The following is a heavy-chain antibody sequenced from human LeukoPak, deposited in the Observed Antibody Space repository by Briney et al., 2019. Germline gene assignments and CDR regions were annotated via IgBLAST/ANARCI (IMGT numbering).Heavy chain of an antibody. D-gene: IGHD3-10*01. Sequence: PSETLSLTCTVSYGSISDISYYWGWIRQPPGKGLEWIGSIYYSGRTYYNSSLKSRVTISVDTSKNQFSLKVTSVTAADTAVYYCARGRLNYYGSGSSPWNWFDPWGQGTLVTVSS. CDR2: IYYSGRT. J-gene: IGHJ5*02. V-gene: IGHV4-39*01. CDR3: ARGRLNYYGSGSSPWNWFDP. CDR1: YGSISDISYY.